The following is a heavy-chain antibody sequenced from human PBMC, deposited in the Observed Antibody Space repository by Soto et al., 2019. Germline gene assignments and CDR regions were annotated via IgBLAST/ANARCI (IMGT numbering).Heavy chain of an antibody. Sequence: PGWSLIVSWAGSGFTFISDAMSWVRQAPGKGLEWVSDINASGGNTYYADSVRGRFTISRDNAKNSLHLQMNSLRAEDTAVYYCTRDASRDSSARGWFDPWGPGTLVTVSS. V-gene: IGHV3-23*01. CDR3: TRDASRDSSARGWFDP. CDR1: GFTFISDA. D-gene: IGHD6-13*01. J-gene: IGHJ5*02. CDR2: INASGGNT.